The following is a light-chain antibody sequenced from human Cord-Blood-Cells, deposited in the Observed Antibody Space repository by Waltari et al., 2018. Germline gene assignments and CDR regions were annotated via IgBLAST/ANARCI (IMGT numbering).Light chain of an antibody. CDR1: QSISRY. CDR2: AAS. Sequence: DIQMTQSPSSLSASVGDRVPLTCRASQSISRYLNWYQQKPGKAPKLLIYAASSLQSGVPSRFSGSGSGTDFTLTISSLQPEDFATYYCQQSYSTPGLTFGGGTKVEIK. J-gene: IGKJ4*01. V-gene: IGKV1-39*01. CDR3: QQSYSTPGLT.